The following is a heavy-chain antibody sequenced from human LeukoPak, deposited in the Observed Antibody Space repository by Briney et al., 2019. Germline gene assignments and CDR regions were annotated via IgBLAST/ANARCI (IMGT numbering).Heavy chain of an antibody. Sequence: SETLSLTCTVSGGSIGSYYWSWIRQPPGKGLEWIGYIYYSGSTNYNPSLKSRVTISVDTSKNQFSLKLSSVTAADTAVYYCAREYASVGEDRRGVYYYYGMDVWGQGTTVTVSS. J-gene: IGHJ6*02. CDR1: GGSIGSYY. CDR3: AREYASVGEDRRGVYYYYGMDV. D-gene: IGHD1-26*01. V-gene: IGHV4-59*01. CDR2: IYYSGST.